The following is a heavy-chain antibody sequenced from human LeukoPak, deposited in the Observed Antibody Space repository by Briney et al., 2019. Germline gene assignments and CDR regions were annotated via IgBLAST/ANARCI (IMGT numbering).Heavy chain of an antibody. J-gene: IGHJ4*02. Sequence: SETLSLTCAVYGGSCSGYYWSWIRQPPGKGLEWIGEINHSGSTNYNPSLKSRVTISVDTSKNQFSLKLSSVTAADTAVYYCAREDISRAFDIWGQGTLVTVSS. CDR3: AREDISRAFDI. V-gene: IGHV4-34*01. CDR2: INHSGST. D-gene: IGHD3-9*01. CDR1: GGSCSGYY.